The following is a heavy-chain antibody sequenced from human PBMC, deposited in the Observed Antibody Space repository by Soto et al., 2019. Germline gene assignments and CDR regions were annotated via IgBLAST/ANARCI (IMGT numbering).Heavy chain of an antibody. Sequence: QVQLVQSGAEVKKPGSSVKVSCKASGGTFSSYAISWVRQAPGQGLEWMGGIIPIFGTANYAQKFQGRVTITADESTSKAYMELSSLRSEDTAVYYCARRAYCGGDCWPSGDYWGQGTLVTVSS. D-gene: IGHD2-21*02. V-gene: IGHV1-69*12. CDR2: IIPIFGTA. J-gene: IGHJ4*02. CDR1: GGTFSSYA. CDR3: ARRAYCGGDCWPSGDY.